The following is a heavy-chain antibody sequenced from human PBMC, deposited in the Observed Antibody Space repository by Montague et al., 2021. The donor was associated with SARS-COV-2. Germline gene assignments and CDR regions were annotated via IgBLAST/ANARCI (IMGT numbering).Heavy chain of an antibody. D-gene: IGHD6-13*01. CDR2: INYSGTT. CDR1: GGSITDRTYY. V-gene: IGHV4-39*01. J-gene: IGHJ4*02. CDR3: ARHWGIAAAGN. Sequence: SETLSLTCSVSGGSITDRTYYWGCIRQSPGKGLEWIGAINYSGTTYYNPSLKSRVTISLDTAKNQFSLKMPSVTAADTAVYYCARHWGIAAAGNWGQGTLVTVSS.